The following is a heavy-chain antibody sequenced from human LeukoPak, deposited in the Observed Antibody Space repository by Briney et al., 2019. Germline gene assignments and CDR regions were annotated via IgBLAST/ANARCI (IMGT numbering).Heavy chain of an antibody. Sequence: SETLSLTRTVSGGSISSSYYYWGWIRQPPGKGLEWIGSIYDSGSTYYNPSLKSRVTISVDTSKNQFSLKLNSVTAADTAVYCCARGRGSGWFPFDYWGQGTLVTVSS. V-gene: IGHV4-39*01. J-gene: IGHJ4*02. CDR3: ARGRGSGWFPFDY. CDR1: GGSISSSYYY. D-gene: IGHD6-19*01. CDR2: IYDSGST.